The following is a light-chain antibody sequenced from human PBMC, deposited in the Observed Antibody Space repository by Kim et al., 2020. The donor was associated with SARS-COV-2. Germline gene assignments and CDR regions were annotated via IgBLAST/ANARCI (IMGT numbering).Light chain of an antibody. J-gene: IGLJ2*01. CDR3: SSYTSSSTSV. CDR1: SSDVGAYDY. V-gene: IGLV2-14*03. Sequence: QSVLTQSASVSGSPGQSITISCTGTSSDVGAYDYVSWYQQHPGKAPQLMIYDVSKRPSGVSDRFSGSKSGNRASLTISGLQAEDEADYYCSSYTSSSTSVFGGGTQLTVL. CDR2: DVS.